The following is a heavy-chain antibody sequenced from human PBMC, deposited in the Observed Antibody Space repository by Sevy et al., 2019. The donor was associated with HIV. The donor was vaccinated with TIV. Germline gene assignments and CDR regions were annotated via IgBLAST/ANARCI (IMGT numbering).Heavy chain of an antibody. J-gene: IGHJ5*02. CDR1: DGSISNGSYY. Sequence: SETLSLSCTVSDGSISNGSYYWGWIRQPPGKGLEWIGSIFYRGNTYYNPSLKSRVLISVDTSKNQFSLKLSSVTAADTAIYSCARIKGEPLRAWFDPWGQGTLVTVSS. CDR2: IFYRGNT. V-gene: IGHV4-39*01. CDR3: ARIKGEPLRAWFDP.